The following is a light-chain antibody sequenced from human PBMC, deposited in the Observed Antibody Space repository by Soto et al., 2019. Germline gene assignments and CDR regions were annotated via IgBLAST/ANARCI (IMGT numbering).Light chain of an antibody. Sequence: EIVMTQSPATLSVSPGERVTLSCRASQSIRSNLAWYQQKPGQAPRLLIYGASIRATGVPATFSGSGSGTEFTLSISSLQSEHLGVYYCQQDSSWPLTFGGGTKVEIK. CDR1: QSIRSN. CDR3: QQDSSWPLT. J-gene: IGKJ4*01. CDR2: GAS. V-gene: IGKV3-15*01.